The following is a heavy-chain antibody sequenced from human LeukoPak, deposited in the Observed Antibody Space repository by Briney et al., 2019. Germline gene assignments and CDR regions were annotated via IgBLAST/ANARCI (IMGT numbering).Heavy chain of an antibody. J-gene: IGHJ4*02. D-gene: IGHD1-1*01. CDR2: INAGNGNT. CDR3: AREIGRGYED. Sequence: AASVNVSCKASGYTFTSYAMHWVRQAPGQRLEWMGWINAGNGNTKYSQKFQGRVTITRDTSASTAYMELSSLRSEVTAVYYCAREIGRGYEDWGQGTLVTVSS. CDR1: GYTFTSYA. V-gene: IGHV1-3*01.